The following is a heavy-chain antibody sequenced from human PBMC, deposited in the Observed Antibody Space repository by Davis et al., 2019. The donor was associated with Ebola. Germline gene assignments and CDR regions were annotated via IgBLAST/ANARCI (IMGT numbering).Heavy chain of an antibody. J-gene: IGHJ6*03. CDR1: GFTFSSYA. Sequence: GESLKISCAASGFTFSSYAMSWVRQAPGKGLEWVSSISSSSSYIYYADSVKGRFTISRDNAKNSLYLQMNSLRDEDTAVYYCARVNLLYSLYYYYMDVWGKGTTVTVSS. CDR3: ARVNLLYSLYYYYMDV. D-gene: IGHD4-11*01. V-gene: IGHV3-21*01. CDR2: ISSSSSYI.